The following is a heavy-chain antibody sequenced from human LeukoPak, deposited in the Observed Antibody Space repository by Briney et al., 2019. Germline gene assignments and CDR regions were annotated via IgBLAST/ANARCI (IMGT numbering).Heavy chain of an antibody. CDR3: ARDSPPDSSGYYYVSGAFDI. J-gene: IGHJ3*02. V-gene: IGHV4-59*01. Sequence: SETLSLTWAVYGGSFSGYYWSWIRQPPGKGLEWIGYIYYSGSTDYNPSLKSRVTISVDTSKNQFSLKLSSVTAADTAVYYCARDSPPDSSGYYYVSGAFDIWGQGTMVTVSS. CDR2: IYYSGST. CDR1: GGSFSGYY. D-gene: IGHD3-22*01.